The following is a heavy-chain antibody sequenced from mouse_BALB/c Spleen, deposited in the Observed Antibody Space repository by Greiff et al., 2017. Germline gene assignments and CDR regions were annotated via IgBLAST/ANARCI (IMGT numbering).Heavy chain of an antibody. CDR2: IWGDGST. Sequence: VQLVESGPGLVAPSQSLSITCTVSGFSLTGYGVNWVRQPPGKGLEWLGMIWGDGSTDYNSALKSRLSISKDNSKSQVFLKMNSLQTDDTARYYCARDFYYYGSSPYYYAMDYWGQGASVTVSS. CDR3: ARDFYYYGSSPYYYAMDY. D-gene: IGHD1-1*01. J-gene: IGHJ4*01. V-gene: IGHV2-6-7*01. CDR1: GFSLTGYG.